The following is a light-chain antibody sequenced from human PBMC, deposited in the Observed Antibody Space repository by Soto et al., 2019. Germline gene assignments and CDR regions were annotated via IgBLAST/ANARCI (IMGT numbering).Light chain of an antibody. J-gene: IGLJ1*01. CDR3: ATWDSRLSGFV. CDR1: SFNIGNNY. V-gene: IGLV1-51*01. CDR2: DNN. Sequence: QSVLTQPPSVSAAPGQKVTISCSGSSFNIGNNYVSWYQQFPGTAPKLLIYDNNKRPSGIPDRLSGSKSGTSATLGISGLQTGDEADYYCATWDSRLSGFVFGTGTKVTVL.